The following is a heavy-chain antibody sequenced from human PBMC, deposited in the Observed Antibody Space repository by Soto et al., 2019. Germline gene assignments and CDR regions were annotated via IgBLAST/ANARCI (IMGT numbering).Heavy chain of an antibody. CDR3: ARGYCSGGSCYSVWLFDY. CDR2: IGTAGDT. D-gene: IGHD2-15*01. V-gene: IGHV3-13*01. CDR1: GFTFSSYD. Sequence: GGSLRLSCAASGFTFSSYDMHWVRQATGKGLEWVSAIGTAGDTYYPGSVKGRFTISRENAKNSLYLQMNSLRAGDTAVYYCARGYCSGGSCYSVWLFDYWGQGTLVTVSS. J-gene: IGHJ4*02.